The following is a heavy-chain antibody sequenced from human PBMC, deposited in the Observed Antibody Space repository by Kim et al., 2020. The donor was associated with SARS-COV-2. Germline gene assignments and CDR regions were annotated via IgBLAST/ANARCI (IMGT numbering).Heavy chain of an antibody. D-gene: IGHD6-19*01. J-gene: IGHJ4*02. CDR2: ISYDGSDK. Sequence: GGSLRLSCAASGFTFSSYGMHWVRQAPGKGLEWVAVISYDGSDKYYADSVKGRFTISRDNSKNTLYLQMNSLRAEDTAVYYCAKAHSSGWISYFDYWGQGNLVILSS. V-gene: IGHV3-30*18. CDR1: GFTFSSYG. CDR3: AKAHSSGWISYFDY.